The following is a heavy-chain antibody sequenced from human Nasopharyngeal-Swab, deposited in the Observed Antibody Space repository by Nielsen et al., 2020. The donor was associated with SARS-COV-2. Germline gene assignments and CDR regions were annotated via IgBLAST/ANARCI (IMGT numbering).Heavy chain of an antibody. D-gene: IGHD6-19*01. V-gene: IGHV3-9*01. CDR3: AKDMGSSGPEYFDL. CDR1: GFTFDDYA. Sequence: SLKISCAASGFTFDDYAMHWVRQAPGKGLEWVSGISWNSGSIGYADSEKGRFTISRDNAKNSLYLQMNSLRAEDTALYYCAKDMGSSGPEYFDLWGRGTLVTVSS. J-gene: IGHJ2*01. CDR2: ISWNSGSI.